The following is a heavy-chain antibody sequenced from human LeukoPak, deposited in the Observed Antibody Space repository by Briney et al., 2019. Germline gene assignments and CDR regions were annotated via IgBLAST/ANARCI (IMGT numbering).Heavy chain of an antibody. CDR3: VREDDVKVPAHRGDWFDP. J-gene: IGHJ5*02. Sequence: TGGSLRLSCVVSGFTFNNYWMSWVRQAPGKGLEWVANIKRDGSEKNYVDSVKGRFTISRDNAKNSLYLQMNSLRAEDTAVYYCVREDDVKVPAHRGDWFDPWGQRTLVTVSS. V-gene: IGHV3-7*01. D-gene: IGHD2-2*01. CDR2: IKRDGSEK. CDR1: GFTFNNYW.